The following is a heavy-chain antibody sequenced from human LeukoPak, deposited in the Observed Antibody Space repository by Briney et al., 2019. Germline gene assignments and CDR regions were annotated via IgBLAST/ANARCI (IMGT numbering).Heavy chain of an antibody. CDR1: GGSISSYY. D-gene: IGHD5-18*01. CDR3: ARETAMVNAFDI. Sequence: SETLSLTCTVSGGSISSYYWSWIRQPPGKGLEWIGYIYYSGSTNYNPSLKSRVTISVDTSKNQFSLKLSSVTAADTAVYYCARETAMVNAFDIWGQGTMVTVSS. J-gene: IGHJ3*02. CDR2: IYYSGST. V-gene: IGHV4-59*12.